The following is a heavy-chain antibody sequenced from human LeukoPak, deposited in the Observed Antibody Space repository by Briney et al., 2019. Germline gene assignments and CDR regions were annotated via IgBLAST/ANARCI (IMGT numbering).Heavy chain of an antibody. CDR2: ISSSNTYI. Sequence: PGGSLRLSCAASGFTFSSYNMNWVRQAPGKGLEWVSSISSSNTYIYYADSVKGRFTISRDNAKNSLYLQMNSLRAEDTAVYYCAKTTYCTGGSCYSGLLEYWGQGTLVTVSS. CDR3: AKTTYCTGGSCYSGLLEY. CDR1: GFTFSSYN. D-gene: IGHD2-15*01. V-gene: IGHV3-21*01. J-gene: IGHJ4*02.